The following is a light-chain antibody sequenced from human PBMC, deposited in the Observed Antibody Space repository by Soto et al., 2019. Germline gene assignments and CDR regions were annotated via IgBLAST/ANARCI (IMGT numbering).Light chain of an antibody. CDR3: QQYGSSPQT. Sequence: EVVLTQSPGTLSLYPGERATLSCRASQSVNSSYLAWYQQKPGQAPRLLIYGASSRATGTPDRFSGSGSGTDFTLTISRLEPEDFAVYYCQQYGSSPQTFGQG. V-gene: IGKV3-20*01. CDR1: QSVNSSY. J-gene: IGKJ1*01. CDR2: GAS.